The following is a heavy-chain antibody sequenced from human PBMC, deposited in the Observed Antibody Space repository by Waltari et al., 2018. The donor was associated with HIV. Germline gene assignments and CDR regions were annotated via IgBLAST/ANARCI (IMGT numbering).Heavy chain of an antibody. D-gene: IGHD1-26*01. V-gene: IGHV4-59*01. J-gene: IGHJ6*02. Sequence: QVQLQESGPGLVKPSETLSLTCTVSGGSISSYYWSWIRQPPGQGLEWIGDMYYSGSANYTPSLKSRVAISGDTSKNQFSLKLRSVTAADTAVYYGARGGSYYDDYYYGMDVWGQGTTVTVSS. CDR2: MYYSGSA. CDR1: GGSISSYY. CDR3: ARGGSYYDDYYYGMDV.